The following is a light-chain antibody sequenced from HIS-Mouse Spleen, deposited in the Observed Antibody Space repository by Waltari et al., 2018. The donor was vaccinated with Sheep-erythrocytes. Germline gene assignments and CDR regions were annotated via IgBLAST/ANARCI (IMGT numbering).Light chain of an antibody. CDR3: QAWDSSTGVV. V-gene: IGLV3-1*01. J-gene: IGLJ2*01. CDR1: KLGEID. CDR2: QDS. Sequence: SYELTQPPSVSVSPGQTASITCSGAKLGEIDACWYQQKPGQSPVLVIYQDSKRPSGIPERFSGSNSGNTATLTISGTQAMDEADYYCQAWDSSTGVVFGGGTKLTVL.